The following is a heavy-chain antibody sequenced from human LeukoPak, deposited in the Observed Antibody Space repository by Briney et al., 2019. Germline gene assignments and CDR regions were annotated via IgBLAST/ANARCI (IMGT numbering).Heavy chain of an antibody. V-gene: IGHV1-69*01. Sequence: SVKVSCKASGGTFRRYGFSWVRQAPGQGLEWMGGIIPILGSANYAQKFQGRVTITADEFTSTAYMELSSPRSEDTAVYYCAREGDGWGDYFRYFQHWGQGTLVTVSS. CDR3: AREGDGWGDYFRYFQH. D-gene: IGHD2/OR15-2a*01. CDR1: GGTFRRYG. J-gene: IGHJ1*01. CDR2: IIPILGSA.